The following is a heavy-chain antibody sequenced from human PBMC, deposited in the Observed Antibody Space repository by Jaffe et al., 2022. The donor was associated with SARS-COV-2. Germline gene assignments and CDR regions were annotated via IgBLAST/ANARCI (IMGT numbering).Heavy chain of an antibody. Sequence: QVQLVESGGGVVQPGRSLRLSCAASGFTFSNYPMYWVRQAPGKGLEWVAVIASDGRNDYYADSVRGRFTISRDNSMNTLYLQMNSLRVEDTAVYYCSTVSGSSGWYGPPPESDYWGQGTLVTVSS. V-gene: IGHV3-30*04. D-gene: IGHD6-19*01. J-gene: IGHJ4*02. CDR1: GFTFSNYP. CDR2: IASDGRND. CDR3: STVSGSSGWYGPPPESDY.